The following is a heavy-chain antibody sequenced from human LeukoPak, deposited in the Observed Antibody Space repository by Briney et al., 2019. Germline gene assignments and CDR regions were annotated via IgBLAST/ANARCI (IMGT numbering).Heavy chain of an antibody. CDR1: GFTFSSYA. D-gene: IGHD2-2*01. V-gene: IGHV3-23*01. Sequence: GSLRLFCAASGFTFSSYAMSLVRQAPGKGLELVSAISGSGGNTYYADSVKGLFTISRDNSKITLYLQINSLRVEDTAVYYCAKVQCSSTSCYLYYYGMDVWGQGTTVTVSS. CDR3: AKVQCSSTSCYLYYYGMDV. J-gene: IGHJ6*02. CDR2: ISGSGGNT.